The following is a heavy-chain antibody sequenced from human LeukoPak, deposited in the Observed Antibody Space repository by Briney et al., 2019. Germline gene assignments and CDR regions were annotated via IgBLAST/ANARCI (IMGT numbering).Heavy chain of an antibody. V-gene: IGHV3-21*01. J-gene: IGHJ4*02. D-gene: IGHD6-6*01. Sequence: GGSLRLSCAASGFTFSSYSMNWVRQAPGKGLEWVSSISSSSSYIYYAESVKGRFTISRDNAKNSLYLQMNSLRAEDTAVYYCARDQKYSSSFDYWGQGTLVTVSS. CDR1: GFTFSSYS. CDR2: ISSSSSYI. CDR3: ARDQKYSSSFDY.